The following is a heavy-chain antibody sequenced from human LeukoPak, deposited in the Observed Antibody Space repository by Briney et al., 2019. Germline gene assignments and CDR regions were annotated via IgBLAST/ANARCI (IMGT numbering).Heavy chain of an antibody. CDR2: GGNSGGT. CDR1: GGSTSSGGYS. D-gene: IGHD1-26*01. J-gene: IGHJ5*02. CDR3: AKNGQSGFSFDP. V-gene: IGHV4-39*07. Sequence: SETLSLTCAVSGGSTSSGGYSWRWLRQPPGKGLEWIGEGGNSGGTKFNPSLKSRVTISADTSKNQFSLKLSSVTAADTAVYYCAKNGQSGFSFDPWGQGTLVTVSS.